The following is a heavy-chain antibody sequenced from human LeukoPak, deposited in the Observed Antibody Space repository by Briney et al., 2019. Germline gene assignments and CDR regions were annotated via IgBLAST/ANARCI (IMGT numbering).Heavy chain of an antibody. J-gene: IGHJ4*02. D-gene: IGHD5-12*01. V-gene: IGHV3-30*03. Sequence: PGGSLRLSCAASGFSFSSYGMHWVRQAPGKGLEWVAVISYDGTNKYYGDSVKGRFTISRDNSKNTLYLQMNSLRPEDTAVYYCARARPSMWIDYWGQGTLVTVSS. CDR2: ISYDGTNK. CDR1: GFSFSSYG. CDR3: ARARPSMWIDY.